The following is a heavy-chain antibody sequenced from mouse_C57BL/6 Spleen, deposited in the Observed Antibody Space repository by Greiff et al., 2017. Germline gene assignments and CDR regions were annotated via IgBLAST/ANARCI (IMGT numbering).Heavy chain of an antibody. CDR2: INPNNGGT. Sequence: VQLQQSGPELVKPGASVKISCKASGYTFTDYYMNWVKQSHGKSLEWIGDINPNNGGTSYNQKFKGKATLTVDKSSSTAYMELRSLTSENSAVYYCARGVYYDYDSWFAYWGQGTLVTVSA. J-gene: IGHJ3*01. V-gene: IGHV1-26*01. D-gene: IGHD2-4*01. CDR1: GYTFTDYY. CDR3: ARGVYYDYDSWFAY.